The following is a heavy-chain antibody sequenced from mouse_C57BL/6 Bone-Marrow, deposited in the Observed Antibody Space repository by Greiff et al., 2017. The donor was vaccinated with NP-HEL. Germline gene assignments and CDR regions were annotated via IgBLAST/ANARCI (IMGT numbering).Heavy chain of an antibody. D-gene: IGHD2-1*01. CDR1: GFNIKNTY. J-gene: IGHJ3*01. CDR3: ARKEGYCNYGFAY. Sequence: VQLQQSVAELVRPGASVKLYCTASGFNIKNTYMHWVKQRPEQGLEWIGRIATENGNTKYAPKLPGKGIITADTSSNTAFLQLSNLTSEDTAIYYCARKEGYCNYGFAYWGQGTLVTVSA. CDR2: IATENGNT. V-gene: IGHV14-3*01.